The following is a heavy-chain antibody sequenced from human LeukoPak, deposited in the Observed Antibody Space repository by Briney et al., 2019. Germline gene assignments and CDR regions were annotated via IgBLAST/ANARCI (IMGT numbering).Heavy chain of an antibody. CDR2: ISGSGGST. D-gene: IGHD6-13*01. CDR1: GFTFSSYG. V-gene: IGHV3-23*01. CDR3: ARGAQNVAAADNWFDP. Sequence: PGGSLRLSCAASGFTFSSYGMSWVRQAPGKGLEWVSAISGSGGSTYYADSVKGRFTISRDNARKSMFLQMSSLRAEDTAPYYCARGAQNVAAADNWFDPWGQGTLVTVSS. J-gene: IGHJ5*02.